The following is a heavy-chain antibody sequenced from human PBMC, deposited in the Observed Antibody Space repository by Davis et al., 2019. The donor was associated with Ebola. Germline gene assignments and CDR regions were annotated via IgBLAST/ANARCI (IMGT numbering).Heavy chain of an antibody. CDR2: IIPILGIA. Sequence: SVKVFCKASGGTGSSYAISWVRQAPGQGLEWMGRIIPILGIANYAQKFQGRVTINADKSTSTAYMELSSLRSEDTAVYYCARDPNDYDFWSGYNAFDIWGQGTMVTVSS. D-gene: IGHD3-3*01. V-gene: IGHV1-69*04. CDR1: GGTGSSYA. CDR3: ARDPNDYDFWSGYNAFDI. J-gene: IGHJ3*02.